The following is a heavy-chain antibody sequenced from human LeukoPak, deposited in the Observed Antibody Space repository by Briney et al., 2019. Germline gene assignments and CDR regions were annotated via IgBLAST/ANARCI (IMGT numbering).Heavy chain of an antibody. CDR2: IYSGGST. CDR3: ARGSDFWYYYGMDV. J-gene: IGHJ6*02. D-gene: IGHD3/OR15-3a*01. Sequence: GGSLRLSCAASGFTFSSYAMTWVRQAPGKGLEWVSVIYSGGSTYYADSVKGRFTISRDNSKNTLYLQMNSLRAEDTAVYYCARGSDFWYYYGMDVWGQGTTVTVSS. V-gene: IGHV3-53*01. CDR1: GFTFSSYA.